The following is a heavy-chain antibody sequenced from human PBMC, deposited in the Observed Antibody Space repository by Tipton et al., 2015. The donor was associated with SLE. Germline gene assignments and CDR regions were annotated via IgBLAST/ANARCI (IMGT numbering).Heavy chain of an antibody. CDR3: ARQRFSGGDDDDY. D-gene: IGHD2-21*01. Sequence: QLVQSGAEVKKPGESLKISCKCSGYSFSSYWIAWVRQMPGKGLEWMGIIFPGDSDIRYSPSFQGHVTMSADKSTRTAYLQWSRLKASDTAMYYCARQRFSGGDDDDYWGQGTQVTVSS. V-gene: IGHV5-51*01. J-gene: IGHJ4*02. CDR2: IFPGDSDI. CDR1: GYSFSSYW.